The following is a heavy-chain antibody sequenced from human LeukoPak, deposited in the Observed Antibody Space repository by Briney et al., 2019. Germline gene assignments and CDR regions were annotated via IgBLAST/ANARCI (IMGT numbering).Heavy chain of an antibody. J-gene: IGHJ6*03. CDR3: SRAQKYYYYCYYMDV. CDR2: INPNSGGT. Sequence: ASVKVSCKASGYTFTGYYMHWVRQAPGQGLEWMGWINPNSGGTNYAQKFQGRVTMTRDTSISTAYMKLSRLRSDDTAVYYCSRAQKYYYYCYYMDVWGKGTTVTVSS. CDR1: GYTFTGYY. V-gene: IGHV1-2*02.